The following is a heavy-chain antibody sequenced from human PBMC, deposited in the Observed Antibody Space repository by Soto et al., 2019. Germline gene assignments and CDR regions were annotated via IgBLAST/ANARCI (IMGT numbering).Heavy chain of an antibody. CDR3: GKVLVGATGHTDSDS. V-gene: IGHV4-39*01. CDR1: GGSIYRSGYY. D-gene: IGHD2-15*01. CDR2: IDYNGVT. Sequence: LSLTCTVSGGSIYRSGYYWGWIRQPPGRGLEWIGNIDYNGVTYSNPSLKSRVTISRDTSKNQFSLKLTSVTAADTALYYCGKVLVGATGHTDSDSWGPGTLVTVSS. J-gene: IGHJ4*02.